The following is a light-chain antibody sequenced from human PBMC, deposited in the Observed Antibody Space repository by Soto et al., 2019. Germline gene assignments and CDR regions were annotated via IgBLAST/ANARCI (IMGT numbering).Light chain of an antibody. CDR3: SSYTSSSTYV. Sequence: QSALTQPPSVSGSPGQSVTISCTGTSSDVGSYNRVSWYQQPPGTAPKVMIYDVSNRPSGVPDRFSGSKSGNTASLTISGLQAEDESDHYCSSYTSSSTYVFGTGTKLTVL. V-gene: IGLV2-18*02. J-gene: IGLJ1*01. CDR1: SSDVGSYNR. CDR2: DVS.